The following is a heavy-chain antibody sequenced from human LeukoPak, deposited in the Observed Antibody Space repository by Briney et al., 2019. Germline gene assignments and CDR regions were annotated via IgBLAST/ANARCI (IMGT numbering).Heavy chain of an antibody. J-gene: IGHJ4*02. CDR3: ATRHHDYGDYSPFDY. CDR2: IYYSGST. CDR1: GGSISSGDYY. V-gene: IGHV4-30-4*01. D-gene: IGHD4-17*01. Sequence: SQTLSLTCTVSGGSISSGDYYWSWIRQPPGKGLEWIGYIYYSGSTYYNPSLKSRVTISVDTSKNQFSLKLGSVTAAATAVYYCATRHHDYGDYSPFDYWGQGTLVTVSS.